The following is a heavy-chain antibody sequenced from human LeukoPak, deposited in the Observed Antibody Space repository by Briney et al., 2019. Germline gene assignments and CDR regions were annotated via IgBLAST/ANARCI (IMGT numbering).Heavy chain of an antibody. CDR3: TTKTRLSSEGFDD. J-gene: IGHJ4*02. D-gene: IGHD1-14*01. CDR2: IKNKNDGGTT. CDR1: GFTFSNAW. V-gene: IGHV3-15*01. Sequence: GGSLRLSCAASGFTFSNAWMTWVRQAPGKGREWVGLIKNKNDGGTTEYAAPVKGRFTISRDDSKNTLYLQMNSLRTEDTAMYYCTTKTRLSSEGFDDWGQGTLVTVSS.